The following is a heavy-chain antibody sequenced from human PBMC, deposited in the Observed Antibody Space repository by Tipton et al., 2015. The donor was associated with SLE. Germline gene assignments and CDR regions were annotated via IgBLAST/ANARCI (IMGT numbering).Heavy chain of an antibody. J-gene: IGHJ4*02. CDR1: GFTFDDYG. V-gene: IGHV3-20*04. D-gene: IGHD1-7*01. CDR2: INWNGGST. Sequence: GSLRLSCAASGFTFDDYGMSWVRQAPGKGLEWVSGINWNGGSTGYADSVKGRFTISRDNSKNTLYLQMNSLRAEDTAVYYCARGVPGANWNYNWGQGTLVTVSS. CDR3: ARGVPGANWNYN.